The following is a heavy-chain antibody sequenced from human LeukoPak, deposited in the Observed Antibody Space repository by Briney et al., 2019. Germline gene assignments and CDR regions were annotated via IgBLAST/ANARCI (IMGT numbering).Heavy chain of an antibody. CDR3: ASGYCSTTSCYVNPYFDY. V-gene: IGHV1-69*01. CDR1: GGTFSSYA. J-gene: IGHJ4*02. CDR2: IIPIFGTA. Sequence: ASVKVSCKASGGTFSSYAIGWVRQAPGQGLEWMGGIIPIFGTANYAQKFQGRVTITADESTSTAYMELSSLRSEDTAVYYCASGYCSTTSCYVNPYFDYWGQGTLVTVSS. D-gene: IGHD2-2*03.